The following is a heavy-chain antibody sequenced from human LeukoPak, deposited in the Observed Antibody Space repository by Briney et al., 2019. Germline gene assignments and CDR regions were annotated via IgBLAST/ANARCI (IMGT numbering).Heavy chain of an antibody. V-gene: IGHV3-23*01. CDR2: ISGSGGST. Sequence: GGSLRLSCEASGFTFDEYPMHWVRQAPGRGLEWVSAISGSGGSTYYADSVKGRFTISRDNAKNSLYLQMNSLRAEDTAVYYCARVHYYDSSGPVDYWGQGTLVTVSS. CDR3: ARVHYYDSSGPVDY. CDR1: GFTFDEYP. D-gene: IGHD3-22*01. J-gene: IGHJ4*02.